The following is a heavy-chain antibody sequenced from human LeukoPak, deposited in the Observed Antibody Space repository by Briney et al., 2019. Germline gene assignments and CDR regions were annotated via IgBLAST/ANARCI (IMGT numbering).Heavy chain of an antibody. J-gene: IGHJ6*02. CDR1: GYTFTSYY. V-gene: IGHV1-46*01. CDR2: INPSGGST. D-gene: IGHD2-2*01. CDR3: ARDGCSSTSCYAGYYYYGMDV. Sequence: ASVKVSCKASGYTFTSYYMHCVRQAPGQGLEWMGIINPSGGSTSYAQKFQGRVTMTRDTSTSTVYMELSSLRSEDTAVYYCARDGCSSTSCYAGYYYYGMDVWAKGPRSPSP.